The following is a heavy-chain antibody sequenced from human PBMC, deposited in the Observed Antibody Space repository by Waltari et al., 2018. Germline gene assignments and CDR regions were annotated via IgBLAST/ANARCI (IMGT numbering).Heavy chain of an antibody. V-gene: IGHV3-72*01. D-gene: IGHD2-2*01. Sequence: EVQLVESGGGLVQPGGSLRLSCATSGITFSDYHMDWVRQAPGKGLEWVGRIRNKIQSYTTEYAASVKGRFTISRDDSKNSLYLQMPSLKTEDTAVYYCARLAIQTASRHGMDVWGQGTTVTV. CDR3: ARLAIQTASRHGMDV. J-gene: IGHJ6*02. CDR1: GITFSDYH. CDR2: IRNKIQSYTT.